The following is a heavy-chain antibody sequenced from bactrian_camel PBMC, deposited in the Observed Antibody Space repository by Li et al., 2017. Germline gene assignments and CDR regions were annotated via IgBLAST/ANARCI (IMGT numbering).Heavy chain of an antibody. D-gene: IGHD2*01. CDR2: ISTIEIR. V-gene: IGHV3S1*01. J-gene: IGHJ6*01. Sequence: HVQLVESGGGTVESGGALRLSCTASGFSARTYCMAWFRQAPGKSREMVASISTIEIRWYQDSVKGRFTISRDNSKNTLYLQLDRLETEDTAMYYCAKDNPAPSYSGGYAYTEVGAFGSWGQGTQVTVS. CDR3: AKDNPAPSYSGGYAYTEVGAFGS. CDR1: GFSARTYC.